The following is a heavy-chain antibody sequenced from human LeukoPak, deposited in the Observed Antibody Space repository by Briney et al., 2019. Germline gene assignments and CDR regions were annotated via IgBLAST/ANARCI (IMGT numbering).Heavy chain of an antibody. CDR2: IYPDDSDT. V-gene: IGHV5-51*01. J-gene: IGHJ6*03. Sequence: GQPLKISCKGSGYSFTSYWIGWVRQMPGKGLEWMGIIYPDDSDTRYSPSFEGQVIISVDKSISTAYLQSSSLKASDTATYYCARHGHCTNGVCYSNYYYYMDVWGKGTTVTVSS. CDR3: ARHGHCTNGVCYSNYYYYMDV. D-gene: IGHD2-8*01. CDR1: GYSFTSYW.